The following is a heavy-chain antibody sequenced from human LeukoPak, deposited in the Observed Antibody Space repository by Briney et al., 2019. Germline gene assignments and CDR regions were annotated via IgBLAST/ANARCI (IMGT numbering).Heavy chain of an antibody. CDR3: ARRFLEWLAIYYYDMDV. D-gene: IGHD3-3*01. V-gene: IGHV1-8*01. J-gene: IGHJ6*02. Sequence: GASVKVSCKASGYTFTSYDINWVRQATGQGLEWMGWMNPNSGNTGYAQKFQGRVTMTRDTSISTAYMELSSLRSEDTAVYYCARRFLEWLAIYYYDMDVWGQGTTVTVSS. CDR1: GYTFTSYD. CDR2: MNPNSGNT.